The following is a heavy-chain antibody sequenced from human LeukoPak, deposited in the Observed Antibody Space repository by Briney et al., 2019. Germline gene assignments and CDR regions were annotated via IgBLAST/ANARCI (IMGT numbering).Heavy chain of an antibody. CDR2: LSGSGGST. Sequence: GGSLRPSCAASGFTFSSYAMSWVRQAPGKVLEWVSGLSGSGGSTYYADSVKGRFTISRDNSKNTLYLQMNSLRAEDTAIYYCAKTGYCSGSSCYSVIHYYGMDVWGQGTTVTVSS. CDR1: GFTFSSYA. J-gene: IGHJ6*02. V-gene: IGHV3-23*01. CDR3: AKTGYCSGSSCYSVIHYYGMDV. D-gene: IGHD2-15*01.